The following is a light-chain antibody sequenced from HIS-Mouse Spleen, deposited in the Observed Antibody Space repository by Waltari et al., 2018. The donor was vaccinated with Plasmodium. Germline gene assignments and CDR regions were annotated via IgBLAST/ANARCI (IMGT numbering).Light chain of an antibody. CDR2: GAS. V-gene: IGKV3-15*01. CDR3: QQYNNWSFT. Sequence: EIVLTQSPAPLSVSPAERATLSCRASQSVSSNLAWYQQKPGQAPRLLIYGASTRATGIPARFSGSGSGTEFTLTISSLQSEDFAVYYCQQYNNWSFTFGPGTKVDIK. CDR1: QSVSSN. J-gene: IGKJ3*01.